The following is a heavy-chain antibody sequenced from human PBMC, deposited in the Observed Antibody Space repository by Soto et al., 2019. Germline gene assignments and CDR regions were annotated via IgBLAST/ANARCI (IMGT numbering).Heavy chain of an antibody. CDR2: INPNSGGT. D-gene: IGHD6-6*01. J-gene: IGHJ4*02. Sequence: ASVKVSCKASGYTFTSYYMHWVRQAPGQGLEWMGWINPNSGGTNYAQKFQGWVTMTRDTSISTAYMELSRLRSDDTAVYYCARSSSSSHFDYWGQGTLVTVSS. CDR1: GYTFTSYY. V-gene: IGHV1-2*04. CDR3: ARSSSSSHFDY.